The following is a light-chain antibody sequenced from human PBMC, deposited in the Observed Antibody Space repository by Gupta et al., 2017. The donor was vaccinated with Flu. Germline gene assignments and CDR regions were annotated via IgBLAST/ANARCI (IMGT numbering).Light chain of an antibody. CDR3: GSYGAVGV. CDR2: EVS. Sequence: GQSIAISCTGTNSDIGAYNYVSWYQQHPGKAPKLMIYEVSNRPSGVSTRFSGSKSGNMASLTISGLQADDEADYYCGSYGAVGVLGGGTKVTVL. CDR1: NSDIGAYNY. V-gene: IGLV2-14*01. J-gene: IGLJ2*01.